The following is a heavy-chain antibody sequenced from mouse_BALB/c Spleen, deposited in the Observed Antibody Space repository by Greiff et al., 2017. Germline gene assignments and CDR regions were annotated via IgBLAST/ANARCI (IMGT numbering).Heavy chain of an antibody. CDR1: GYTFTSYY. D-gene: IGHD2-1*01. Sequence: VKLQESGPELVKPGASVRISCKASGYTFTSYYIHWVKQRPGQGLEWIGWIYPGNVNTKYNEKFKGKATLTADKSSSTAYMQLSSLTSEDSAVYFCAKGIYYGNCYAMDYWGQGTSVTVSS. V-gene: IGHV1S56*01. CDR3: AKGIYYGNCYAMDY. J-gene: IGHJ4*01. CDR2: IYPGNVNT.